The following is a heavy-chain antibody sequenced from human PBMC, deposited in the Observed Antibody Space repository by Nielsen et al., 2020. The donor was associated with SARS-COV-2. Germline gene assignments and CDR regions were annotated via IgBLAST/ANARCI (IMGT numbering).Heavy chain of an antibody. CDR2: ISGSGGGT. Sequence: GESLKISCAASGFTFSDYAMTWVRQAPGKGLEWVSVISGSGGGTHHAHFVKGRFTISRDNSKNTLYLQMNSLRAEDTAVYYCARDNDFWSGYYLDYWGQGTLVTVSS. J-gene: IGHJ4*02. CDR3: ARDNDFWSGYYLDY. V-gene: IGHV3-23*01. CDR1: GFTFSDYA. D-gene: IGHD3-3*01.